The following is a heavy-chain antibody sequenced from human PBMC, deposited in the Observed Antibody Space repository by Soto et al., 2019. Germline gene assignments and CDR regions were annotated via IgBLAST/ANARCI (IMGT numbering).Heavy chain of an antibody. CDR1: GGTLSTYG. CDR2: TIPNFDTA. D-gene: IGHD5-12*01. V-gene: IGHV1-69*01. Sequence: QVQLVQSGAEVKKPGSSVKVSCKASGGTLSTYGINWVRQAPGQGLEWMEGTIPNFDTAHYSQKFQDRMKITADESTSTVYMELSSLRSEDTAVYYCARDGGYSGYDYCFDYWGRGALVTVSS. CDR3: ARDGGYSGYDYCFDY. J-gene: IGHJ4*02.